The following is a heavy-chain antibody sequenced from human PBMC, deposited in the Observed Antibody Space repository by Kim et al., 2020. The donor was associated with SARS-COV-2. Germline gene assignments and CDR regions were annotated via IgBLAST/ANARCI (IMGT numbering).Heavy chain of an antibody. CDR1: GGSISSYY. CDR2: IYYSGST. D-gene: IGHD3-10*01. Sequence: SETLSLTCTVSGGSISSYYWSWIRQPPGKGLEWIGYIYYSGSTNYNPSLKSRVTISVDTSKNQFSLKLSSVTAADTAVYYCARHDVTYYYGSVDIWGQGTMVTVSS. V-gene: IGHV4-59*01. J-gene: IGHJ3*02. CDR3: ARHDVTYYYGSVDI.